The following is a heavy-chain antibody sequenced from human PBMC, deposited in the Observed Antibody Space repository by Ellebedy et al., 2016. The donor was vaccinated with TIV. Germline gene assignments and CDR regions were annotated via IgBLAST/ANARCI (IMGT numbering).Heavy chain of an antibody. D-gene: IGHD6-19*01. J-gene: IGHJ6*02. Sequence: ASVKVSXKASGYTFTSYYMHWVRQAPGQGLEWMGIINPSGGSTSYAQKFQGRVTMTRDTSTSTVYMELSSLRSEDTAVYYCARRPQWYYGMGVWGQGTTVTVSS. CDR2: INPSGGST. V-gene: IGHV1-46*01. CDR1: GYTFTSYY. CDR3: ARRPQWYYGMGV.